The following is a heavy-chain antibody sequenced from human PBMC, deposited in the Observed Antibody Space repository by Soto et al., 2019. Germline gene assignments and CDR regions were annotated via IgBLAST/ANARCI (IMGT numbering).Heavy chain of an antibody. J-gene: IGHJ3*02. D-gene: IGHD4-4*01. CDR3: LITTSAFDI. CDR2: IKQDGSEI. V-gene: IGHV3-7*01. Sequence: HPGGSLRLSCAASGFTLRDYWMSWVRQAPGKGLEWVANIKQDGSEIYYVDSVEGRFTISRDNAKNSLFLQMNSLRAEDTAVYYCLITTSAFDIWGQGTPVTVSS. CDR1: GFTLRDYW.